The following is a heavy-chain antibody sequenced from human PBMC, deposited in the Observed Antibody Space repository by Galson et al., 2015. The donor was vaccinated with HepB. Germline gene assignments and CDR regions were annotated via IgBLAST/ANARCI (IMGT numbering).Heavy chain of an antibody. CDR3: ASDYYYASGYYFDY. D-gene: IGHD3-10*01. V-gene: IGHV4-31*03. CDR2: IYYSGST. J-gene: IGHJ4*02. CDR1: GGSISSGGYY. Sequence: QVQLQESGPGLVKPSQTLSLTCTVSGGSISSGGYYWSWIRHHPGAGLEWIGYIYYSGSTYYNPSLESRITISVDTSKNQFSLKLSSVTAADTAVYYCASDYYYASGYYFDYWGQGTLVTVSS.